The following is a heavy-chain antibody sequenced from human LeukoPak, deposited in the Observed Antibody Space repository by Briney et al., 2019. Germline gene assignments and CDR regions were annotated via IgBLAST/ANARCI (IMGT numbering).Heavy chain of an antibody. V-gene: IGHV4-31*03. Sequence: SETLSLTCTVSGGSISSGGYYWSWIRQHPGKGLEWIGYIYYSGSTYYNPSLKSRVTISVDTSKNQFSLKLSSVTAADTAVYYCARVGAPTRSIDYWGQGTLVTVSS. CDR2: IYYSGST. D-gene: IGHD1-26*01. CDR3: ARVGAPTRSIDY. J-gene: IGHJ4*02. CDR1: GGSISSGGYY.